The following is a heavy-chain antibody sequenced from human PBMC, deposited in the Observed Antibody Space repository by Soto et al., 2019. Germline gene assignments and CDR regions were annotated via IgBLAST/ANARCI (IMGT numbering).Heavy chain of an antibody. V-gene: IGHV1-46*01. Sequence: QVQLVQSGAEVKKPGASVKVSCKASGYPFTSCYVHWVRQAPGQGLEWMGFINPSSGSTSYAQKFQGRVTMTRDTSTSTVYMEVSSLRSEDTAVYYCAREMYTTRGSPFDYWGQRTLVTVSS. D-gene: IGHD3-16*01. CDR1: GYPFTSCY. J-gene: IGHJ4*02. CDR2: INPSSGST. CDR3: AREMYTTRGSPFDY.